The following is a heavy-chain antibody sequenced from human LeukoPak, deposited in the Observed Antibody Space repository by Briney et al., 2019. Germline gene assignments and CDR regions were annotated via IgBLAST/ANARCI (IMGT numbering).Heavy chain of an antibody. D-gene: IGHD1-26*01. CDR2: VSPPGGGT. CDR3: AKVAEVGATGYYYYMDV. V-gene: IGHV3-23*01. CDR1: GFTFSNHG. Sequence: PGGSLRLSCAASGFTFSNHGMNWVRQAPGKGLEWLSGVSPPGGGTYYADSVKGRFTISRDDSKNTLSLQMNSLRAEDTAVYYCAKVAEVGATGYYYYMDVWGKGTTVTISS. J-gene: IGHJ6*03.